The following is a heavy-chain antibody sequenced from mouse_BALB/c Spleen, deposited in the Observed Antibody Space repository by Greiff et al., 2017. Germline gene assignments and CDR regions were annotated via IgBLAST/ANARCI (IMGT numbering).Heavy chain of an antibody. D-gene: IGHD1-1*01. Sequence: VQRVESGAELARPGASVKLSCKASGYSFTSYWMHWVKQRPGQGLEWIGMIDPSDSETRLNQKFKDKATLTVDKSSSTAYMQLSSPTSEDSAVYYCARRLYGSSSYYYAMDYWGQGTSVTVSS. V-gene: IGHV1-59*01. CDR3: ARRLYGSSSYYYAMDY. J-gene: IGHJ4*01. CDR1: GYSFTSYW. CDR2: IDPSDSET.